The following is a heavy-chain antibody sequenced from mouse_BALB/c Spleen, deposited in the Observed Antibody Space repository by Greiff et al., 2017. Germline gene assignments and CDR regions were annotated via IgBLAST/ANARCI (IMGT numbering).Heavy chain of an antibody. CDR3: ARRGVRPYYFDY. J-gene: IGHJ2*01. CDR2: INPSNGRT. D-gene: IGHD2-14*01. Sequence: QVQLKQPGAELVKPGASVKLSCKASGYTFTSYWMHWVKQRPGQGLEWIGEINPSNGRTNYNEKFKSKATLTVDKSSSTAYMQLSSLTSEDSAVYYCARRGVRPYYFDYWGQGTTLTVSS. CDR1: GYTFTSYW. V-gene: IGHV1S81*02.